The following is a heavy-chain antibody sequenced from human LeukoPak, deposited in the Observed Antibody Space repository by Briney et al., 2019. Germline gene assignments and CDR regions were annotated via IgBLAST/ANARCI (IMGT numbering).Heavy chain of an antibody. CDR3: ARDQEQLVTDY. V-gene: IGHV1-46*01. CDR2: INPSGGST. D-gene: IGHD6-6*01. CDR1: RYTFTSYY. J-gene: IGHJ4*02. Sequence: ASVKVSCKASRYTFTSYYMHWVRQAPGQGLEWMGIINPSGGSTSYAQKFQGRVTMTRDTSTSTVYMELSSLRSEDTAVYYCARDQEQLVTDYWGQGTLVTVSS.